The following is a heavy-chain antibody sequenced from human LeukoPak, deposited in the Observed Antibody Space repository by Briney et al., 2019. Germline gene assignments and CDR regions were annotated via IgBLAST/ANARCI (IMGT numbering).Heavy chain of an antibody. CDR2: IYYSGST. Sequence: SETLSLTCTVSGGSISSYYWSWIRQPPGKGLEWIGYIYYSGSTNYNPSLKSRVTIPVDTSKNQFSLKLSSVTAADTAVYYCARHGIDSSGYYYVGYFQHWGQGTLVTVSS. J-gene: IGHJ1*01. CDR3: ARHGIDSSGYYYVGYFQH. D-gene: IGHD3-22*01. CDR1: GGSISSYY. V-gene: IGHV4-59*08.